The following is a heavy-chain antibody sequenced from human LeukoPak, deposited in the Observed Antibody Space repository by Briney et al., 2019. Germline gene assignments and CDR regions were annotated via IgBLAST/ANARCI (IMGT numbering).Heavy chain of an antibody. Sequence: ASVKVSCKASGYTFTSYAMNWVRQAPGQGLEWMGWINTNTGNPTYAQGFTGRFVFSLDTSVSTAYLQISSLKAEDTAVYYCARDHTVRYYYDATDPGFDYWGQGTLVTVSS. CDR1: GYTFTSYA. J-gene: IGHJ4*02. CDR2: INTNTGNP. V-gene: IGHV7-4-1*02. CDR3: ARDHTVRYYYDATDPGFDY. D-gene: IGHD3-22*01.